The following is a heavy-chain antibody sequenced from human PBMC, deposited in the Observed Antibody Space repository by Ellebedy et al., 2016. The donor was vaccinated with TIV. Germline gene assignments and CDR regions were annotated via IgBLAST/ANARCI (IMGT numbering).Heavy chain of an antibody. Sequence: PGGSLRLSCAASGFTLSHYVMSWVRQAPGKGLEWVSSISGGVGNTYYADSVKGRFTISRDSSKNTLYLQMNSLRAEDTAMYYCARKTDTGTSGDYWGQGTPVTVSS. CDR2: ISGGVGNT. CDR3: ARKTDTGTSGDY. D-gene: IGHD1-1*01. J-gene: IGHJ4*02. CDR1: GFTLSHYV. V-gene: IGHV3-23*01.